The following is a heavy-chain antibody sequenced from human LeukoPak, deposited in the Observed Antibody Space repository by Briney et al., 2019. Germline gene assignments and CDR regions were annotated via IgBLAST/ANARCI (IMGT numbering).Heavy chain of an antibody. CDR1: GFTFSSSTFGSYT. CDR3: ARDLDYSTGFDY. J-gene: IGHJ4*02. V-gene: IGHV3-21*01. D-gene: IGHD4-11*01. CDR2: ISSTGTYI. Sequence: NPGGSLRLSCATSGFTFSSSTFGSYTMNWVRQAPGKGLEWVSSISSTGTYIYYTDSVKGRFTISRDIPNSLLYLQMNSLRADDTAVYYCARDLDYSTGFDYWGQGTLVTVSS.